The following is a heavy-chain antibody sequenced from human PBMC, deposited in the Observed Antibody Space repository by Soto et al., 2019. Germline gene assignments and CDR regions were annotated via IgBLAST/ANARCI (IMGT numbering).Heavy chain of an antibody. D-gene: IGHD4-17*01. CDR3: ARVDGDYVLGGTDAFDS. CDR1: GGSISSGGYY. Sequence: QVQLQESGPGLVKPSQTLSLTCTVSGGSISSGGYYWSWIGQHPGKGLEWIGYIYYSGSTYYNPSLKSRVTISVDTSKNQFSLKLSSVTAADTAVYYCARVDGDYVLGGTDAFDSWGQGTMVTVSS. V-gene: IGHV4-31*03. CDR2: IYYSGST. J-gene: IGHJ3*02.